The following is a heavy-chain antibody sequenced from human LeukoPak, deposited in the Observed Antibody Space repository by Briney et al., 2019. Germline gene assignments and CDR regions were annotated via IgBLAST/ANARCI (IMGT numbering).Heavy chain of an antibody. J-gene: IGHJ3*02. CDR3: AKERAELRYFDWLPYGAFDI. CDR1: GFTFSSYG. D-gene: IGHD3-9*01. CDR2: ISYDGSNK. V-gene: IGHV3-30*18. Sequence: GGSLRLSCAASGFTFSSYGMHWVSQAPGKGLEWVAVISYDGSNKYYADSVKGRFTISRDNSKNTLYLQMNSLRAEDTAVYYCAKERAELRYFDWLPYGAFDIWGQGTMVTVSS.